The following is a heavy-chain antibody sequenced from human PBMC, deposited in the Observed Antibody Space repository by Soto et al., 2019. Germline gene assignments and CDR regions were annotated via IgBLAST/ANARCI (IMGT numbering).Heavy chain of an antibody. D-gene: IGHD6-13*01. V-gene: IGHV3-48*03. J-gene: IGHJ6*02. CDR1: GFTFSSYE. Sequence: RLSCAASGFTFSSYEMNWVRQAPGKGLEWVSYISSSGSTIYYADSVKGRFTISRDNAKNSLYLQMNSLRAEDTAVYYCARGRIAAAGKANYYYYYGMDVWGQGTTVTVSS. CDR2: ISSSGSTI. CDR3: ARGRIAAAGKANYYYYYGMDV.